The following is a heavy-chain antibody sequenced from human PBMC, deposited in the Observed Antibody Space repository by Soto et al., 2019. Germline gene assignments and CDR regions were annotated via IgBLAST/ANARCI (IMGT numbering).Heavy chain of an antibody. Sequence: QVQLQESGPGLVKPSQTLSLTCTVSGGSISSGVYYWSWVRQHPGKGLEWIGYIYATGSTYYNPSLQSRLTVSIDPSKNHFSLKLTSMTVADTAVNYCARGFADYFLDGNYFAMDVWGQGTTVTVSS. CDR3: ARGFADYFLDGNYFAMDV. J-gene: IGHJ6*02. CDR2: IYATGST. CDR1: GGSISSGVYY. V-gene: IGHV4-31*03. D-gene: IGHD3-16*01.